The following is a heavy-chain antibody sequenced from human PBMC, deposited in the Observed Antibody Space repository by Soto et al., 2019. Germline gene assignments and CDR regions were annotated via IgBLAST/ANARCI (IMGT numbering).Heavy chain of an antibody. CDR2: ITSSSTTI. V-gene: IGHV3-48*02. D-gene: IGHD2-21*02. CDR1: GFTFTSNS. Sequence: GGSLRLSCAASGFTFTSNSMNWVRQAPGKGLEWISYITSSSTTIYYADSVKGRFTISRDNAKNSVYLQLNSLRDEDTALYYCARGRVGTAYFDYWGQGAIVTVYS. CDR3: ARGRVGTAYFDY. J-gene: IGHJ4*02.